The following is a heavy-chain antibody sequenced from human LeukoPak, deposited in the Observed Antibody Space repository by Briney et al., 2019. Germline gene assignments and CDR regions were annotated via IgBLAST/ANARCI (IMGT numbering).Heavy chain of an antibody. V-gene: IGHV1-69*04. CDR1: GGTFSSYT. CDR3: ARDQDYYDSSGYPYYFDY. CDR2: IIPTLGIA. D-gene: IGHD3-22*01. J-gene: IGHJ4*02. Sequence: SVKVSCKASGGTFSSYTISWVRQAPGQGVEWMGRIIPTLGIANYAQKFQGRVTITADKSTSTAYMELSSLRSEDTAVYYCARDQDYYDSSGYPYYFDYWGQGTLVTVSS.